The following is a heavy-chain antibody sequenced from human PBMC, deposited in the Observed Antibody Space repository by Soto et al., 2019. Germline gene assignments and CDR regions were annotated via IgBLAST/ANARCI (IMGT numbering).Heavy chain of an antibody. CDR1: GFTFSSYA. J-gene: IGHJ6*02. CDR2: ISYDGSNK. V-gene: IGHV3-30-3*01. D-gene: IGHD3-3*01. CDR3: AREREPYDFWSGYLDYYYGMDV. Sequence: GGSLRLSCAASGFTFSSYAMHWVRQAPGKGLEWVAVISYDGSNKYYADSVKGRFTISRDNSKNTLYLQMNSLRAEDTAVYYCAREREPYDFWSGYLDYYYGMDVWGQGTTVTVSS.